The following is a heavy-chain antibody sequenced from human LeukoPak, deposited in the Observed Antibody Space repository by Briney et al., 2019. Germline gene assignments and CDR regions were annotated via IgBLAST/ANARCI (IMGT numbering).Heavy chain of an antibody. CDR1: GGSVSSSHY. CDR3: AKSTYYYDTFVNAFDL. CDR2: IYYGGST. Sequence: SETLSLTCTVSGGSVSSSHYWDWIRQPPGKGLEWIGSIYYGGSTYYNPSLRSRVTTSVDTSKNQFSLKLSSVTAADPAVYYCAKSTYYYDTFVNAFDLWGQGTVVTVSS. J-gene: IGHJ3*01. D-gene: IGHD3-22*01. V-gene: IGHV4-39*07.